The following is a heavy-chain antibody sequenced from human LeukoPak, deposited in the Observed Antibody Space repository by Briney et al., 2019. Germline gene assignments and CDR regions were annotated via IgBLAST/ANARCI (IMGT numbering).Heavy chain of an antibody. CDR2: IWYDGSNK. Sequence: GGSLRLSCAASGFTFSSYSMNWVRQAPGKGLEWVAVIWYDGSNKYYADSVKGRFTISRDNSKNTLYLQMNSLRAEDTAVYYCASWTESSSWSFDYWGQRTL. V-gene: IGHV3-33*08. D-gene: IGHD6-13*01. CDR3: ASWTESSSWSFDY. J-gene: IGHJ4*02. CDR1: GFTFSSYS.